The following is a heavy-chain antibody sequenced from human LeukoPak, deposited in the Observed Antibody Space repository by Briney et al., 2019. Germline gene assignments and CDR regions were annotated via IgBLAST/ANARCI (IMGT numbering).Heavy chain of an antibody. J-gene: IGHJ4*02. Sequence: SETLSLTCAVYGGSFSGYFWSWIRQPPGKGLEWIGEINDSESANYNPSLKSRFTISVDTSKNQFSLKLSSVTAADTAVYYCARVPVNTRGYSYGYADYWGQGNLVTVSS. CDR1: GGSFSGYF. D-gene: IGHD5-18*01. CDR2: INDSESA. V-gene: IGHV4-34*01. CDR3: ARVPVNTRGYSYGYADY.